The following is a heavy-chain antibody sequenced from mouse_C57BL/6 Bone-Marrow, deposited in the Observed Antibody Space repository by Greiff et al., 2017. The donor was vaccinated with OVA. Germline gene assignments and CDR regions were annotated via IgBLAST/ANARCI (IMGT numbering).Heavy chain of an antibody. D-gene: IGHD3-2*02. V-gene: IGHV1-52*01. CDR3: ALDGSGPWFAY. CDR2: IDPSDSET. CDR1: GYTFTSYW. Sequence: QVQLQQPGAELVRPGSSVKLSCKASGYTFTSYWMHWVKQRPIQGLEWIGNIDPSDSETHYNQKFKDKATLTVDKSSSTAYMQLSSLTSEDSAVYYCALDGSGPWFAYWGQGTLVTVSA. J-gene: IGHJ3*01.